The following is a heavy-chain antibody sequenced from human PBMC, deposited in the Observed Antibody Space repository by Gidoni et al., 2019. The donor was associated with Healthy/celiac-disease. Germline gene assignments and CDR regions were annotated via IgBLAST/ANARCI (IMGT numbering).Heavy chain of an antibody. J-gene: IGHJ4*02. Sequence: QVQLQESGPGLVTPSQTLSLTCTVSGGSISSGSYYWSWIRQPAGKGLEWIGRIYTSGSTNYNPSLKSRVTISVDTSKNQFSLKLSSVTAADTAVYYCARDWDYTFDYWGQGTLVTVSS. V-gene: IGHV4-61*02. CDR3: ARDWDYTFDY. CDR1: GGSISSGSYY. D-gene: IGHD4-4*01. CDR2: IYTSGST.